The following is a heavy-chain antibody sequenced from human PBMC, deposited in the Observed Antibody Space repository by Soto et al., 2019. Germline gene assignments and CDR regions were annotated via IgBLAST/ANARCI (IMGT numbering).Heavy chain of an antibody. CDR2: IIPIFGTA. Sequence: SVKGSCKASGGTFSIYAIGWVRQAPGQGLELMGGIIPIFGTANYAQKFQGRVTITADESTSTAYMELSSLRSEDTAVYYCARDRKDIVVVPAAIGLGPSGWWFDPWGQGTQVTVSS. J-gene: IGHJ5*02. D-gene: IGHD2-2*01. CDR1: GGTFSIYA. V-gene: IGHV1-69*01. CDR3: ARDRKDIVVVPAAIGLGPSGWWFDP.